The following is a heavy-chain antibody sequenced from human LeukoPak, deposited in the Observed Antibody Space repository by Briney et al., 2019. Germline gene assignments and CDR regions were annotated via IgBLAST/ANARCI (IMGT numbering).Heavy chain of an antibody. CDR3: AKPYYYDSSGYYP. Sequence: GGSLRLSCAASGFTFSSYGMHWVRQAPGKGLEWVAVISYDGSNKYYADSVKGRFTISRDNSKNTLYLQMNSLRAEDTAVYYCAKPYYYDSSGYYPWGQGNLVTVSS. CDR1: GFTFSSYG. D-gene: IGHD3-22*01. V-gene: IGHV3-30*18. CDR2: ISYDGSNK. J-gene: IGHJ5*02.